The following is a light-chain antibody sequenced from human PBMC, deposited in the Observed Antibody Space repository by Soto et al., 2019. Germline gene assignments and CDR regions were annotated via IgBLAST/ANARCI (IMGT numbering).Light chain of an antibody. CDR1: SSDVGGYNY. Sequence: QSALTKPASVSGSPGQSITISCTGTSSDVGGYNYVSWYQQHPGKAPKIRIYEVSNRTSGVSNRFSGAKSGKTASLTISGLYAEDGADYYGSSHTSSSTSDVFVTGTKLTVL. J-gene: IGLJ1*01. CDR2: EVS. V-gene: IGLV2-14*01. CDR3: SSHTSSSTSDV.